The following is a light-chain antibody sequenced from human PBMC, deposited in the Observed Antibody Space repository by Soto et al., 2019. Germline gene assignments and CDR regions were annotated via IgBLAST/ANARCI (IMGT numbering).Light chain of an antibody. CDR2: DVS. CDR1: SSDVGGYNY. V-gene: IGLV2-14*01. CDR3: FSYTSCSTSLYV. Sequence: QSALTQPASVSGSPGQSITISCTGTSSDVGGYNYVSWYQQHPGKSPKLMIYDVSNRPSGVSNRFSGSKSGNTASLSISGLQAEDEADYYFFSYTSCSTSLYVFGAETKRTVL. J-gene: IGLJ1*01.